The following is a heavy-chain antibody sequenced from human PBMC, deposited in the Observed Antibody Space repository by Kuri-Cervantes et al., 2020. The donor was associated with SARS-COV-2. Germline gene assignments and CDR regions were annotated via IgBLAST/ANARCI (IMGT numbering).Heavy chain of an antibody. V-gene: IGHV1-69*05. D-gene: IGHD3-3*01. J-gene: IGHJ5*02. CDR2: IIPIFGTA. CDR1: GGTFSSHA. Sequence: SVKVSCKASGGTFSSHAISWVRQAPGQGLEWMGGIIPIFGTANYAQKFQGRVTITTDESTSTAYMELSSLRSEDTAVYYCARASGAFGVVIGLGWFDPWGQGTLVTVSS. CDR3: ARASGAFGVVIGLGWFDP.